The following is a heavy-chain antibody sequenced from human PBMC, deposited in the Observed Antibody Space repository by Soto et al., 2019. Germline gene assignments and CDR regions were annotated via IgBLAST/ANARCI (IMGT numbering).Heavy chain of an antibody. CDR2: IYPGDSDT. V-gene: IGHV5-51*01. J-gene: IGHJ6*02. Sequence: GESLKISCKGSGYRFTSYWIGWVRPLPGKGLEWMGIIYPGDSDTRYSPSFQGQVTISADKSISTACLQWSSLKASDTAMYYCARHKRTTVTLYYYYGMDVWGQGTTVTVSS. D-gene: IGHD4-17*01. CDR1: GYRFTSYW. CDR3: ARHKRTTVTLYYYYGMDV.